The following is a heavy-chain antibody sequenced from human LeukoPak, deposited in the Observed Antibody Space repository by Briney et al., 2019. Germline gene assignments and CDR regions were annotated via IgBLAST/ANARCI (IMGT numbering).Heavy chain of an antibody. CDR1: GGSISSSSYY. CDR2: IYYSGST. D-gene: IGHD3-10*01. CDR3: ARDRGRSGSYLGFYYYYYMDV. Sequence: SETLSLTCTVSGGSISSSSYYWGWIRQPPGKGLEWIGNIYYSGSTYYNPSLESRVTISVDTSKNQFSLKLSSVTAADTAVYYCARDRGRSGSYLGFYYYYYMDVWGKGTTVTISS. V-gene: IGHV4-39*02. J-gene: IGHJ6*03.